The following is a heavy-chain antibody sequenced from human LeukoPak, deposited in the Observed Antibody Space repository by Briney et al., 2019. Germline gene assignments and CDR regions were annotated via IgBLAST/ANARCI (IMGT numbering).Heavy chain of an antibody. J-gene: IGHJ4*02. Sequence: GSLRLSCVDSGFTFTNAWMSWVLQAPGKGLEWIGRIKSKTDGETTNYAEPVRGRFTISRDDSKSAVYLQMNSLKIEDTAVYYCTTDLGTYYHGSQRLVPIDYWGQGTLVTVSS. V-gene: IGHV3-15*01. CDR1: GFTFTNAW. D-gene: IGHD3-10*01. CDR2: IKSKTDGETT. CDR3: TTDLGTYYHGSQRLVPIDY.